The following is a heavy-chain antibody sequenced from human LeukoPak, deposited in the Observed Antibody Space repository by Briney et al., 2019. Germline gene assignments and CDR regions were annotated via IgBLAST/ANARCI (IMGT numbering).Heavy chain of an antibody. CDR1: GFTFSNAW. J-gene: IGHJ4*02. CDR3: ATPLAAAGTYYFDY. CDR2: IKSKTAGGTT. Sequence: GGSLRLSCAASGFTFSNAWLSWVRQAPGMGLEWVGRIKSKTAGGTTDYASPVRGKFTISRDDSANTLYLQMNSLKTEDTAVYYCATPLAAAGTYYFDYWGQGTLVTVSS. D-gene: IGHD6-13*01. V-gene: IGHV3-15*01.